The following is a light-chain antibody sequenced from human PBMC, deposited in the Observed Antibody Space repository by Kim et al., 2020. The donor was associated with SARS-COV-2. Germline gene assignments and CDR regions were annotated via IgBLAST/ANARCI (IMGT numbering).Light chain of an antibody. CDR3: LQHSTYPIT. Sequence: VGDIVTITCRASQDIRNDLGWYQQNPGRAPKRLIYGASSLQSGVPSRFSGSGSGTEFTLTLSSVQPEDFATYFGLQHSTYPITFGQGTRLEIK. J-gene: IGKJ5*01. CDR1: QDIRND. CDR2: GAS. V-gene: IGKV1-17*01.